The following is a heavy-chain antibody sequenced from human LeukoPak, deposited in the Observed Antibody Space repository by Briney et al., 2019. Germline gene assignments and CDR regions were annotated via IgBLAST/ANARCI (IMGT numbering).Heavy chain of an antibody. J-gene: IGHJ4*02. V-gene: IGHV3-48*04. CDR2: ISSSSSTI. Sequence: QSGGSLRLSCAASGFTFSSYSMNWVRQAPGKGLEWVSYISSSSSTIYYADTVKGRFTISRDNAKNSLYLQMNSLRAEDTAVYYCARDGDDYGDSHSDYWGQGTLVTVSS. CDR1: GFTFSSYS. D-gene: IGHD4-17*01. CDR3: ARDGDDYGDSHSDY.